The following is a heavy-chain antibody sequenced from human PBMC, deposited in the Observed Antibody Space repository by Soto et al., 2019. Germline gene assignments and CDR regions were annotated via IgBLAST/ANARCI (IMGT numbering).Heavy chain of an antibody. CDR2: INAGNGNT. CDR3: AIGRPACSGGSCYYRYATGAGKWFDP. V-gene: IGHV1-3*01. CDR1: GYTFTSYA. J-gene: IGHJ5*02. Sequence: GASVKVSCKASGYTFTSYAMHWVRQAPGQRLEWMGWINAGNGNTKYSQKFQGRVTITRDTSASTAYMGLSSLRSEDTAVYYCAIGRPACSGGSCYYRYATGAGKWFDPCGQGTLVTVSS. D-gene: IGHD2-15*01.